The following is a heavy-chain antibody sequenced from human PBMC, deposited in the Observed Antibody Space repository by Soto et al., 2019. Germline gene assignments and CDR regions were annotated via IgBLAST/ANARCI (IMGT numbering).Heavy chain of an antibody. J-gene: IGHJ4*02. CDR1: GFSFSDHH. D-gene: IGHD6-13*01. CDR2: ARNRAGSYTT. V-gene: IGHV3-72*01. CDR3: SNSPVGKIGSG. Sequence: EVQLVESGGGLAQPGGSLRLSCVGSGFSFSDHHMDWVRQAPGKGLEWVGRARNRAGSYTTEYAASVKRRFTISRDDSKNSLYVQMNSLKTEDTAVYYCSNSPVGKIGSGWGQGTLVTVSS.